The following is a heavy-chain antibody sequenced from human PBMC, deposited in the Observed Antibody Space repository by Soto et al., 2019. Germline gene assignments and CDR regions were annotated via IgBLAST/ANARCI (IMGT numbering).Heavy chain of an antibody. J-gene: IGHJ5*02. CDR2: ISGSGGST. Sequence: PGGSLRLSCAASGFTFSSYGMHWVRQAPGKGLEWVSAISGSGGSTYYADSVKGRFTISRDNSKNTLYLQMNSLRAEDTAVYYCAKDQGSGWYRGRSGWFDPWGQGTLVTVPS. CDR3: AKDQGSGWYRGRSGWFDP. CDR1: GFTFSSYG. V-gene: IGHV3-23*01. D-gene: IGHD6-19*01.